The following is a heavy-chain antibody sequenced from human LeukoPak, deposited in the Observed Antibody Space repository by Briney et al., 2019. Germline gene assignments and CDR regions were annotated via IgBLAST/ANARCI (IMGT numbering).Heavy chain of an antibody. J-gene: IGHJ4*02. CDR1: GFTFSSYT. Sequence: GGSLRLSCAASGFTFSSYTMNWVRQAPGKGLEWVSSISSSSSYIYYADSVKGRFTISRDNAKNSLYLQVNSLRAEDTAMYYCARGDYYDFWSGYYNFDYWGQGTLVTVSS. D-gene: IGHD3-3*01. CDR2: ISSSSSYI. CDR3: ARGDYYDFWSGYYNFDY. V-gene: IGHV3-21*01.